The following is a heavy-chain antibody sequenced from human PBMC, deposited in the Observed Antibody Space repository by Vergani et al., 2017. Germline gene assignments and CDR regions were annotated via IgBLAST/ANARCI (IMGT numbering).Heavy chain of an antibody. Sequence: QVHLVQSGAEVKKPGSSVKVSCKASGGSFCSYAFSWLRQAPGQGLEWMGGIIPIFGTPNYAQKFQGRVTITADDSTSTSYMELSSLRSEDTAVYYCARPEGPLGSIQAIGWFDTWGQGTLVTVSS. D-gene: IGHD5-18*01. J-gene: IGHJ5*02. CDR2: IIPIFGTP. V-gene: IGHV1-69*12. CDR1: GGSFCSYA. CDR3: ARPEGPLGSIQAIGWFDT.